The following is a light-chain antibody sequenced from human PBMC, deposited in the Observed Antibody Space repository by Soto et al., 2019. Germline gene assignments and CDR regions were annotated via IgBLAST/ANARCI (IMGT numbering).Light chain of an antibody. V-gene: IGLV1-44*01. J-gene: IGLJ1*01. Sequence: QSALTQPPSVSGTPGQRVIISCSGSRSNIGSNSVNWYQQLPGTASKLLIYINDQRPSGVPDRFSGSTSGTSVSLAISGLQSEDEADYYCASWDDRLKGYVFGTGTKVTVL. CDR3: ASWDDRLKGYV. CDR2: IND. CDR1: RSNIGSNS.